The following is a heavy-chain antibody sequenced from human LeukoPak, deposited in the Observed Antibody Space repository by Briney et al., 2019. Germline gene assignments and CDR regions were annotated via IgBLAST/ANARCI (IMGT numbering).Heavy chain of an antibody. V-gene: IGHV3-21*01. Sequence: TGGSLRLSCVASEFTFSIYSMNWVRQAPGKGLEWVSSITSSGDIYNADSVKGRFTISRDNTKNSLYLQMNSLRAEDTAVYYCAELGITMIGGVWGKGTTVTISS. CDR2: ITSSGDI. J-gene: IGHJ6*04. CDR3: AELGITMIGGV. D-gene: IGHD3-10*02. CDR1: EFTFSIYS.